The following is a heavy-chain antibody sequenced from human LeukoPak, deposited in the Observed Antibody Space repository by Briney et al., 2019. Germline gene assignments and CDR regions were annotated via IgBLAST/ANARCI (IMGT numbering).Heavy chain of an antibody. CDR1: GGSFSGYY. CDR3: ARVIVVVVAALYNWFDP. J-gene: IGHJ5*02. D-gene: IGHD2-15*01. Sequence: PSETLSLTCAVYGGSFSGYYWSWVRQPPAKGLEWIGEINHSGSTNYNPSLKSRVTISVDTSKNQFSLKLSSVTTADTAVYYCARVIVVVVAALYNWFDPWGQGTLVTVAS. V-gene: IGHV4-34*01. CDR2: INHSGST.